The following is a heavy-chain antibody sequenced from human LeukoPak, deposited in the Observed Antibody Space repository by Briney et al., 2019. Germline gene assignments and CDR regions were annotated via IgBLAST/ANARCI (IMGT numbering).Heavy chain of an antibody. V-gene: IGHV3-33*01. CDR1: GFTFSSYG. Sequence: GGSLRLSCAAPGFTFSSYGMHWVRQAPGKGLERVAVIWYDGSNKYYADSVKGRFTISRDNSKNTLYLQMNSLRAEDTAVYYCAREGVDFWSGVLSFDYWGQGTLVTVSS. CDR3: AREGVDFWSGVLSFDY. D-gene: IGHD3-3*01. CDR2: IWYDGSNK. J-gene: IGHJ4*02.